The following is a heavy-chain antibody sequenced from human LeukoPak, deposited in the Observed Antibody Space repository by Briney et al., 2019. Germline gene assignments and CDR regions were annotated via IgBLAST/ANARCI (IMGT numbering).Heavy chain of an antibody. J-gene: IGHJ6*03. CDR2: IYYSGST. V-gene: IGHV4-30-4*08. CDR3: ARGVPKTEYYYYYYMDV. D-gene: IGHD1-14*01. CDR1: GGSISSGDYY. Sequence: PSQTLSLTCTVSGGSISSGDYYWSWIRQPPGKGMEWIVYIYYSGSTYYNPSLKSRVTISVDTSKNQFSLKLSSATAADTAVYYCARGVPKTEYYYYYYMDVWGKGTTVTVSS.